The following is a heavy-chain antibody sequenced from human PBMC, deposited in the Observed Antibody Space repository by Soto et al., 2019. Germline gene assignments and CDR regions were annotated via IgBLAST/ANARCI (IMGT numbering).Heavy chain of an antibody. CDR1: GGSISSYY. CDR2: IYYSGST. J-gene: IGHJ4*02. Sequence: QVQLQESGPGLVKPSETLSLTCTVSGGSISSYYWSWIRQPPGKGLEWIGYIYYSGSTNYNPSLKGRVTVSVATSKNQCSLKLSSVTAADTAVYYCARHGPIAAAGTVFDYWGQGTLVSVSS. V-gene: IGHV4-59*08. D-gene: IGHD6-13*01. CDR3: ARHGPIAAAGTVFDY.